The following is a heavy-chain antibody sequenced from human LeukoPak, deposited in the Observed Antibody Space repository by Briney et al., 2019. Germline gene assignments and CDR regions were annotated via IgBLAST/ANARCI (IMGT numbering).Heavy chain of an antibody. CDR1: GGSFSGYY. Sequence: PSETLSLTCAVYGGSFSGYYWSWIRQPPGKGLEWIGEINHSGSTNYNPSLKSRVTISVDTSKNQFSLKLSSVTAADTAVYYCARLAYDFWSGYPNWFDPWGQGTLVTVSS. D-gene: IGHD3-3*01. CDR2: INHSGST. J-gene: IGHJ5*02. V-gene: IGHV4-34*01. CDR3: ARLAYDFWSGYPNWFDP.